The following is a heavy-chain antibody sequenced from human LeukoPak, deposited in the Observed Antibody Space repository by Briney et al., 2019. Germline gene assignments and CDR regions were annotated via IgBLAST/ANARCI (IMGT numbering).Heavy chain of an antibody. CDR1: GFTFSSYG. Sequence: GGSLRLSCAASGFTFSSYGMHWVRQAPGKGLGWVAFIRYDGSNKYYADSVKGRFTISRDNSKNTLYLQMNSLRAEDTAVYYCARGIVATISLPDYWGQGTLVTVSS. V-gene: IGHV3-30*02. CDR2: IRYDGSNK. D-gene: IGHD5-12*01. J-gene: IGHJ4*02. CDR3: ARGIVATISLPDY.